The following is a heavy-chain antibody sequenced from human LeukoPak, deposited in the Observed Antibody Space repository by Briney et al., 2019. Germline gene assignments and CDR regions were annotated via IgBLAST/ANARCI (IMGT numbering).Heavy chain of an antibody. Sequence: SETLSLTCAVYGGSFSGYYWSWIRQPPEKGLEWIGEINHSGSTNYNPSLKSRVTISVDTSKNQFSLKLSSVTAADTAVYYCARNPYYDILTDYYQPFDYWGQGTLVTVSS. CDR2: INHSGST. V-gene: IGHV4-34*01. J-gene: IGHJ4*02. CDR3: ARNPYYDILTDYYQPFDY. D-gene: IGHD3-9*01. CDR1: GGSFSGYY.